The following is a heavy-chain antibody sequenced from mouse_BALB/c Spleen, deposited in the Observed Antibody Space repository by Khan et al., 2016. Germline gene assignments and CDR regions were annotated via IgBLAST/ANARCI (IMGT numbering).Heavy chain of an antibody. J-gene: IGHJ2*01. V-gene: IGHV2-3*01. CDR2: IWGDGST. CDR1: GFSFTTYA. Sequence: QVQLKESGPGLVAPSQSLSITCTVSGFSFTTYAVSWVRQPPGNGLEWLGVIWGDGSTTYHSALKSRLSISKGNSKSHVFLILNSLQTADTAAYYCAKSPSDWDVDYVDYWGQGTTLTVSS. D-gene: IGHD4-1*01. CDR3: AKSPSDWDVDYVDY.